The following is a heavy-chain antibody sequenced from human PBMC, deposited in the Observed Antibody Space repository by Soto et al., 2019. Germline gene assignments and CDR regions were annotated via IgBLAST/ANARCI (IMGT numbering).Heavy chain of an antibody. CDR2: IYYSGST. Sequence: SETLSLTCTVSGGSISSSSYYWGWIRQPPGKGLEWIGSIYYSGSTYYNPSLKSRVTISVDTSKNQFSLKLSSVTAADTAVYYCASRIITMIVVVPPGYGMDVWGQGTTVTVSS. CDR3: ASRIITMIVVVPPGYGMDV. D-gene: IGHD3-22*01. V-gene: IGHV4-39*01. J-gene: IGHJ6*02. CDR1: GGSISSSSYY.